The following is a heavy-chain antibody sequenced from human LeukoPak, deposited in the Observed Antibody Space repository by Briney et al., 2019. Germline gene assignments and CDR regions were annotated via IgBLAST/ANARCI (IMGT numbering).Heavy chain of an antibody. J-gene: IGHJ4*02. V-gene: IGHV3-23*01. CDR2: ISGSGGST. CDR1: GFTFSSYA. Sequence: PGGSLRLSCAACGFTFSSYAMSLVRQAPGEGLEWVSAISGSGGSTYYADSVKGRFTISRDNSKNTLYLQMNSLRAEDTAVYYCAKEAQRWSGYYTPLDYWGQGTLVTVSS. D-gene: IGHD3-3*01. CDR3: AKEAQRWSGYYTPLDY.